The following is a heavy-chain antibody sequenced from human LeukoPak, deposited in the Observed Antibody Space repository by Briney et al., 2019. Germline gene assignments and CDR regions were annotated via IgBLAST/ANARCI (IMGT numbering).Heavy chain of an antibody. CDR3: AKDRAVAGRGDYFDY. J-gene: IGHJ4*02. CDR2: ISGSGGST. V-gene: IGHV3-23*01. D-gene: IGHD6-19*01. CDR1: GFTFSSYA. Sequence: PGGSLRLSCAASGFTFSSYAMSWVRQAPGKELEWVSAISGSGGSTYYADSVKGRFTISRDNSKNTLYLQMNSLRAEDTAVYYCAKDRAVAGRGDYFDYWDQGTPVTVSS.